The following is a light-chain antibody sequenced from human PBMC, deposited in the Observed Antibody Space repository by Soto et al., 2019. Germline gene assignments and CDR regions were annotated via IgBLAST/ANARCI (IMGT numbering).Light chain of an antibody. V-gene: IGLV2-14*01. Sequence: QSVLTQPASVSGSPGQSITISCTGTSSDVGGYDYVSWYQQQSGKAPKLIIYEVSSRPSGVSNRFSGSKAGNTASLTISGLQADYEADYYCDSFTSSRAYVFGVGTKLTVL. J-gene: IGLJ1*01. CDR1: SSDVGGYDY. CDR3: DSFTSSRAYV. CDR2: EVS.